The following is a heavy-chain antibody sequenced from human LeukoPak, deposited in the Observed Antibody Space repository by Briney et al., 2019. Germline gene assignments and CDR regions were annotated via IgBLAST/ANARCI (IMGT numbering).Heavy chain of an antibody. Sequence: ASVKVSCKPSGYTFTGYFIHWVRQAPGQGLEWMGWINPNSGGTNSAQKFQGRVTMTRDTSISTAYMELSRLRSDDTAVYYCAREFYRYSSTFDYWGQGGLVTVSS. CDR1: GYTFTGYF. V-gene: IGHV1-2*02. D-gene: IGHD6-19*01. J-gene: IGHJ4*02. CDR2: INPNSGGT. CDR3: AREFYRYSSTFDY.